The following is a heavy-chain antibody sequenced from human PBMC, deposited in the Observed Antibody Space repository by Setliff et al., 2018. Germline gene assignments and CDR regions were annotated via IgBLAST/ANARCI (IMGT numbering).Heavy chain of an antibody. CDR1: GGSISSGGYY. J-gene: IGHJ4*02. CDR3: ARAITSKYYFEY. CDR2: IYYSGST. V-gene: IGHV4-31*03. D-gene: IGHD3-16*01. Sequence: TLSLPCTVSGGSISSGGYYWSWIRRHPGKGLEWIGYIYYSGSTYYNPSLKSRLTISVDTSKTQFSLRLSSVTAADTAVYYCARAITSKYYFEYWGQGTLVTVSS.